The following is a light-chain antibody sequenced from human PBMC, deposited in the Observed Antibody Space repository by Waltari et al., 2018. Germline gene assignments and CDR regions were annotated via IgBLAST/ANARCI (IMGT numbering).Light chain of an antibody. J-gene: IGLJ2*01. CDR3: QSADSSGTYVV. CDR2: KDS. V-gene: IGLV3-25*03. Sequence: SYELTQPPSVSVSPGQTARITCSGDALPKQYAYWYQQKPGQAPVLVIYKDSERPPGSPERFSGASSGKTVTLTISGVQAEDEADYYCQSADSSGTYVVFGGGTKLTVL. CDR1: ALPKQY.